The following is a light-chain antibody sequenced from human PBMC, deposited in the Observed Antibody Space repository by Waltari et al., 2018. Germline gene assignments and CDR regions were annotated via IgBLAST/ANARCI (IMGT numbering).Light chain of an antibody. CDR3: ATWDDSRSF. CDR2: END. V-gene: IGLV1-47*01. Sequence: QSVLTQPPSVSGTPGQRLTIPCSGSGSNIQSSYIYWYQKLAGSAPKLLIFENDQRPSGVPDRFSASKSGTSASLAINGLRSEDEALYYCATWDDSRSFFGGGTKLTVL. J-gene: IGLJ2*01. CDR1: GSNIQSSY.